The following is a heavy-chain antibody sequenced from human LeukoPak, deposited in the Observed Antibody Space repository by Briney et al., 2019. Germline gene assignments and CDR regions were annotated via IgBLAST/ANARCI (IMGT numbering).Heavy chain of an antibody. J-gene: IGHJ5*02. CDR2: INPNSGGT. V-gene: IGHV1-2*02. D-gene: IGHD4-17*01. CDR1: GYTFTGYY. CDR3: ARDSTVTTLPFDP. Sequence: ASVKVSCKASGYTFTGYYMHLVRQAPGQGLEWMGWINPNSGGTNYAQKFQGRVTMTRDTSISTAYMELSRLRSDDTAVYYCARDSTVTTLPFDPWGQGTLVTVSS.